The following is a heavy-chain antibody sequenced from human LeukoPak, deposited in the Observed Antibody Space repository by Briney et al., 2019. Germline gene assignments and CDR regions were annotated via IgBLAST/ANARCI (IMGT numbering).Heavy chain of an antibody. J-gene: IGHJ4*02. CDR1: GFTFSSYG. CDR2: ISYDGSNK. D-gene: IGHD6-19*01. V-gene: IGHV3-30*18. CDR3: AKGGPDSSGWHADY. Sequence: PGGSLRLSCAASGFTFSSYGMHWVRQAPGKGLEWVAVISYDGSNKYYADSVKGRFTISRDNSKNTLYLQMKSLRAEDTAVYYCAKGGPDSSGWHADYWGQGTLVTVSS.